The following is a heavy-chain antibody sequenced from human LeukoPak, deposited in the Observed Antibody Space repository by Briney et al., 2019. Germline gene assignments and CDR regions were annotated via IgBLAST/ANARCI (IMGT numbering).Heavy chain of an antibody. V-gene: IGHV1-69*02. CDR1: GGTFSSYT. J-gene: IGHJ4*02. Sequence: SVKVSCKASGGTFSSYTISWVRQAPGQGLEWMGRIIPILGIANYAQKLQGRVTITADKSTSTAYMELSSLRSEDTAVYYCARFDYGSGSYDDYWGQGTLVTVSS. CDR3: ARFDYGSGSYDDY. D-gene: IGHD3-10*01. CDR2: IIPILGIA.